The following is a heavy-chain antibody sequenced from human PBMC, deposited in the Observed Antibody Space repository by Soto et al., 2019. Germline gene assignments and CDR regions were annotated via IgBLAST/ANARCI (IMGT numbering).Heavy chain of an antibody. D-gene: IGHD6-6*01. CDR2: IWYDGSNK. V-gene: IGHV3-33*01. CDR1: GFTFSSYG. J-gene: IGHJ4*02. CDR3: ARDQEYSSSSKSQPFDY. Sequence: GSLSLSCAASGFTFSSYGMHWVRQAPGKGLEWVAVIWYDGSNKYYADSVKGRFTISRDNSKNTLYLQMNSLRAEDTAVYYCARDQEYSSSSKSQPFDYWGQGTLVTVSS.